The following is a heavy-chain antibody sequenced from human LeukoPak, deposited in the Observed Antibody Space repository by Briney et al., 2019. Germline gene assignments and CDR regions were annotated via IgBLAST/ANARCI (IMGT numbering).Heavy chain of an antibody. D-gene: IGHD3-22*01. V-gene: IGHV3-33*01. Sequence: PGGSLRLSCAASGFTFSSYGMHWVRQAPGKGLEWVAVIWYDGSNKYYADSVKGRLTISRDNSKNTLYLQMNSLRAEDTAVYYCARDYYYDSSGLATLDYWGQGTLVTVSS. J-gene: IGHJ4*02. CDR3: ARDYYYDSSGLATLDY. CDR2: IWYDGSNK. CDR1: GFTFSSYG.